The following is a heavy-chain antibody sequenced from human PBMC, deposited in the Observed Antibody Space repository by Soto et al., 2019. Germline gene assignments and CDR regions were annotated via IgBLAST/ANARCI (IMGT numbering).Heavy chain of an antibody. Sequence: QVQLQESGPGLVKPSQTLSLTCTVSGGSISSGGYYWSWIRQHPGKGLEWIGYIYYSGSTYYNPSLKGRVTISVDTSKNQFSLKLSSVTAADTAVYYCARTPRSYDSSGYYYSCFDYWGQGTLVTVSS. D-gene: IGHD3-22*01. J-gene: IGHJ4*02. V-gene: IGHV4-31*03. CDR3: ARTPRSYDSSGYYYSCFDY. CDR2: IYYSGST. CDR1: GGSISSGGYY.